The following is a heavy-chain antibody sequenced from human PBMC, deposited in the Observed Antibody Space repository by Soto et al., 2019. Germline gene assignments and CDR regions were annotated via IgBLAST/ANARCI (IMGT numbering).Heavy chain of an antibody. Sequence: QVQLQQWGAGLLKPSETLSLTCAVYGGSFSGYYWSWIRQPPGKGLEWIGEINHSGSTNYNPSLKSRVTIVVDTSKPQCALKLSSVTAADTAVYYCARLRNYAILTGYYLDYWGQGTLVTVSS. CDR3: ARLRNYAILTGYYLDY. CDR1: GGSFSGYY. CDR2: INHSGST. V-gene: IGHV4-34*01. D-gene: IGHD3-9*01. J-gene: IGHJ4*02.